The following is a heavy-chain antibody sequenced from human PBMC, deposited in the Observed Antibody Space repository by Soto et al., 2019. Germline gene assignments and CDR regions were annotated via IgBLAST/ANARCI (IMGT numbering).Heavy chain of an antibody. D-gene: IGHD3-22*01. CDR2: INSDGSST. J-gene: IGHJ4*02. CDR1: GFTFSSYW. Sequence: EVQLVESGGGLVQPGGSLRLSCAASGFTFSSYWMHWVRQAPGKGLGWVSRINSDGSSTSYADSVKGRFTISRDNAKNTLYLQMNSLRAEDTAVYYCARDPTYFYDSSGYYDYWGQGTLVTVSS. CDR3: ARDPTYFYDSSGYYDY. V-gene: IGHV3-74*01.